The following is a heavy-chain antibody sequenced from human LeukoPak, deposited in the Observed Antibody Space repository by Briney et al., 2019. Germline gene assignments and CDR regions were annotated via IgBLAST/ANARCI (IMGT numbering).Heavy chain of an antibody. D-gene: IGHD5-24*01. CDR3: AKGKRWLQLLYYFDY. Sequence: GGSLRLSCAASGFTFDDYAMHWVRQAPGKGLEWVSGISWNSGSIGYADSVKGRFTISRDNAENSLYLQMNSLRAEDTALYYCAKGKRWLQLLYYFDYWGQGTLVTVSS. V-gene: IGHV3-9*01. J-gene: IGHJ4*02. CDR2: ISWNSGSI. CDR1: GFTFDDYA.